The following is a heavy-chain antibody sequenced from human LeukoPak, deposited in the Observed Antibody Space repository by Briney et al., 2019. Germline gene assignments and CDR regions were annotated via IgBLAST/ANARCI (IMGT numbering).Heavy chain of an antibody. J-gene: IGHJ4*02. Sequence: GGSLRLSCEASGFTFSNAWMSWVRQAPGKGLEWVGRIKSKTDGGTTDYASPVKGTITISRATTKNTMYLQRMSLKTKDTSGYYCTTIPHSSSWDGYWGQGNLVTVSS. V-gene: IGHV3-15*01. CDR1: GFTFSNAW. D-gene: IGHD6-13*01. CDR3: TTIPHSSSWDGY. CDR2: IKSKTDGGTT.